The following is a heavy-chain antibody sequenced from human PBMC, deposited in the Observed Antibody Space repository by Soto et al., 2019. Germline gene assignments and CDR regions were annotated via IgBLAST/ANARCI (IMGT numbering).Heavy chain of an antibody. Sequence: SQTLSLTCAISGDSVSSNSAAWNWIRQSPSRGLEWLGRTYYRSKWYNDYAVSVKSRITINPDTSKNQFSLQLNSVTPEDTAVCYCARGGGRGIAAAGTGYYYYYGMDVWGQGTTVTVSS. J-gene: IGHJ6*02. CDR2: TYYRSKWYN. D-gene: IGHD6-13*01. CDR1: GDSVSSNSAA. CDR3: ARGGGRGIAAAGTGYYYYYGMDV. V-gene: IGHV6-1*01.